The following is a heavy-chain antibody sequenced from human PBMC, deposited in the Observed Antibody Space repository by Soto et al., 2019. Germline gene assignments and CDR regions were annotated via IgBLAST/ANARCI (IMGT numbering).Heavy chain of an antibody. CDR3: AKDIVVVAAASDAFDI. J-gene: IGHJ3*02. CDR1: GFTVSTKY. V-gene: IGHV3-33*06. D-gene: IGHD2-2*01. CDR2: ICYDGSNK. Sequence: SCAASGFTVSTKYMSWVRQAPGKGLEWVSTICYDGSNKYYADSVKGRFTISRDNSKNTVYLQMNSLRAEDAALYYCAKDIVVVAAASDAFDIWGQGTMVTVSS.